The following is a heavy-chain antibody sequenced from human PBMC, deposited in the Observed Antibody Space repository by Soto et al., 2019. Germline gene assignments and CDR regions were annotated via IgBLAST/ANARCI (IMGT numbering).Heavy chain of an antibody. CDR3: TRGYGDYVRDY. J-gene: IGHJ4*02. Sequence: EVQLGGPGGGLVQPGGSRKPPGAFPGSPSMALLITWFARASGKGLGWVGRIRSKSNIYATAYAASVKGRFTISRDDSKNTAYLQMNSLKTEDTAVYYCTRGYGDYVRDYWGQGTLVTVSS. CDR1: GSPSMALL. CDR2: IRSKSNIYAT. V-gene: IGHV3-73*01. D-gene: IGHD4-17*01.